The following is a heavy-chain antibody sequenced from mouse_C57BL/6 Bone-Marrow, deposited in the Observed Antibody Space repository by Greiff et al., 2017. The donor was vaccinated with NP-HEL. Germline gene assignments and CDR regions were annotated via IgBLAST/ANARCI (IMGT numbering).Heavy chain of an antibody. CDR1: GYTFTSYW. V-gene: IGHV1-50*01. J-gene: IGHJ2*01. CDR3: AREGQYYFDY. Sequence: QVQLQQSGAELVKPGASVKLSCKASGYTFTSYWMQWVKQRPGQGLEWIGEIDPSDSYTNYNQKFKGKATLTVDTSSSTAYMQLSSLTSEDSAVYYCAREGQYYFDYWGQGTTLTVSS. D-gene: IGHD3-3*01. CDR2: IDPSDSYT.